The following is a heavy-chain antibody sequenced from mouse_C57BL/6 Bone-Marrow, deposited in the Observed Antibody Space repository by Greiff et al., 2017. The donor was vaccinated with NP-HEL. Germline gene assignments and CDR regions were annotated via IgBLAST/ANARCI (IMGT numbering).Heavy chain of an antibody. D-gene: IGHD3-3*01. CDR2: IRHKANNHAT. CDR3: TLGVRTSYYAMDY. CDR1: GFPFSDAW. Sequence: EVQVVASGGGLVQPGGSMKLSCAASGFPFSDAWMDWVRQSPEKGLAWVAEIRHKANNHATYDAESVKGRFTISRDESKSSVYLQMNSVRAEDTGMYYCTLGVRTSYYAMDYWGQGTAVTVAS. J-gene: IGHJ4*01. V-gene: IGHV6-6*01.